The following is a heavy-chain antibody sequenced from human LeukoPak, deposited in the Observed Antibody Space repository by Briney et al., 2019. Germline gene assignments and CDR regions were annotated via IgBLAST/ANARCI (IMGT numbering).Heavy chain of an antibody. CDR2: ISAYNGNT. D-gene: IGHD3-3*01. Sequence: GASVKVSCKTSGYTFTSYGISWVRQAPGQGLEWMGWISAYNGNTNYAQKLQGRVTMTTDTSTSTAYMELRSLRSDDTAVYYCARDLLWEWHLYRYYYYGMDVWGQGTTVTVSS. CDR1: GYTFTSYG. J-gene: IGHJ6*02. V-gene: IGHV1-18*01. CDR3: ARDLLWEWHLYRYYYYGMDV.